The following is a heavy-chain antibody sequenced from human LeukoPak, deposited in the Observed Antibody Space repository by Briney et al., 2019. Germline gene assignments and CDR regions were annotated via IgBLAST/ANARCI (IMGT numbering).Heavy chain of an antibody. CDR3: ARDSGSFDLNFDY. D-gene: IGHD1-26*01. V-gene: IGHV3-66*01. CDR1: GFTVSSNY. J-gene: IGHJ4*02. Sequence: PGGSLRLSCAASGFTVSSNYMSWVRQAPGKGLEWVSVIYNGGSTYYADSVKGRCTISRDNSKNTLYLQMNSLRAEDTAVYYCARDSGSFDLNFDYWGQGTLVTVSS. CDR2: IYNGGST.